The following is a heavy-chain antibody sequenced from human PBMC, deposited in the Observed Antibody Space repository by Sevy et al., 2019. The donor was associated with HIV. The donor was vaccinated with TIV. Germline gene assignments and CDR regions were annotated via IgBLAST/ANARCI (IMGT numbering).Heavy chain of an antibody. CDR3: ARDPGSYCSGGGCYRGPSYYFDY. CDR1: GYTFTSYY. V-gene: IGHV1-46*01. Sequence: ASVKVSCKASGYTFTSYYMHWVRQAPGQGLEWMGIINPSGGSTSYAQKFQGRVTMTRDTSTSTVYMELSSLRSEDTAVYYCARDPGSYCSGGGCYRGPSYYFDYWGQGTLVTVSS. D-gene: IGHD2-15*01. J-gene: IGHJ4*02. CDR2: INPSGGST.